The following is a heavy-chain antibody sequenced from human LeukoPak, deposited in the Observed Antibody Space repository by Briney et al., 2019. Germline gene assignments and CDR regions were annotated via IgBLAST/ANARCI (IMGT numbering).Heavy chain of an antibody. D-gene: IGHD6-19*01. CDR1: GYTFTTYY. CDR3: AREGSSGWSYYFDY. Sequence: ASVRVSCKTSGYTFTTYYIHWVRQAPGQGLEWMGGIIPIFGTANYAQKFQGRVTITADESTSTAYMELSSLRSEDTAVYYCAREGSSGWSYYFDYWGQGTLVTVSS. CDR2: IIPIFGTA. V-gene: IGHV1-69*13. J-gene: IGHJ4*02.